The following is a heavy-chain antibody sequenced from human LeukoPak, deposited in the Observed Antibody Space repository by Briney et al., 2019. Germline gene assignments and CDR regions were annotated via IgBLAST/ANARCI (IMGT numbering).Heavy chain of an antibody. J-gene: IGHJ4*02. V-gene: IGHV3-48*03. CDR3: ARSMVRGVGFDY. D-gene: IGHD3-10*01. Sequence: GSLRLSCAASGFTFSSYEINWVRQAPGKGLDWVSYISGSGTTIYYTHSLKGRFTISRDNAENSLYLQLNCLTADDTAVYYCARSMVRGVGFDYWGQGTLVTVS. CDR1: GFTFSSYE. CDR2: ISGSGTTI.